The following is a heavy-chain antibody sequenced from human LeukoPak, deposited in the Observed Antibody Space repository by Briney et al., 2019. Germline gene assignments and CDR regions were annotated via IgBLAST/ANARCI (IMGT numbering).Heavy chain of an antibody. CDR3: AARYCSSTSCYYYYYYMDV. J-gene: IGHJ6*03. Sequence: ASVKVSCKASGGTFSSYAINWVRQAPGQGLEWMGGIIPIFGTANFAQKFQGRVTITTDESTSTAYMELSSLRSEDTAVYYCAARYCSSTSCYYYYYYMDVWGKGTTVTVSS. V-gene: IGHV1-69*05. CDR2: IIPIFGTA. D-gene: IGHD2-2*01. CDR1: GGTFSSYA.